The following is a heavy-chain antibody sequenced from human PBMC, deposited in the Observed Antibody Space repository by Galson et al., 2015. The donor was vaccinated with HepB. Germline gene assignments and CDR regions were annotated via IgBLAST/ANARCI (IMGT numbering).Heavy chain of an antibody. CDR1: GFTFSSHE. Sequence: SLRLSCAASGFTFSSHEMSWVRQAPGKGLEWVSYVSSSDTITYYADSVKGRFTISRDNAKNSLYLQMNSLRAEDTAVYYCARAGYYDSSVYYGMDVWGQGTTVTVSS. CDR3: ARAGYYDSSVYYGMDV. J-gene: IGHJ6*02. CDR2: VSSSDTIT. D-gene: IGHD3-22*01. V-gene: IGHV3-48*03.